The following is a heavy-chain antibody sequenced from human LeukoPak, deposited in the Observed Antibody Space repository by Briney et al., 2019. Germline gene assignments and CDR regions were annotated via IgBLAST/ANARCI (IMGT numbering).Heavy chain of an antibody. J-gene: IGHJ4*02. V-gene: IGHV3-7*01. Sequence: PGGSLRLSCAASGFTFSSYWMSWVRQAPGKGLEWVAYIKQDGSEKYYVDSVKGRFSISRDNAQDSLWLQMNSLRAEDTAVYYCARGLNYYGISGYLPTGYWGQGTLVTVSS. CDR1: GFTFSSYW. CDR3: ARGLNYYGISGYLPTGY. CDR2: IKQDGSEK. D-gene: IGHD3-22*01.